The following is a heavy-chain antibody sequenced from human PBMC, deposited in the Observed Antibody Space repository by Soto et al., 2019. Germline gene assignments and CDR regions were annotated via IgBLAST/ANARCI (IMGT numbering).Heavy chain of an antibody. CDR1: GYTFANYH. CDR3: AGTVEIPYYHGMDV. CDR2: INPNGGST. V-gene: IGHV1-46*01. Sequence: QVQVVQSGAEVKKPGASVKVSCKTSGYTFANYHVHWVRQAPGQGLEWMGAINPNGGSTTYAQHLQGRVTITADESSITAYMELSSLRSEDTAVYYCAGTVEIPYYHGMDVWGQGTTVTVSS. D-gene: IGHD4-4*01. J-gene: IGHJ6*02.